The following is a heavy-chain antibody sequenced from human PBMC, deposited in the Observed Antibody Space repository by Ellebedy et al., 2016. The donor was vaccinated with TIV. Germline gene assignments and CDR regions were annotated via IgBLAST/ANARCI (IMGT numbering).Heavy chain of an antibody. J-gene: IGHJ4*02. CDR2: IYYSGST. CDR3: ARLYGPNSYYFDY. Sequence: SETLSLXCTVSGGSISSGGYYWSWIRQHPGKGLEWIGYIYYSGSTYYNPSLKSRVTISVDTSKNQFSLKLSSVTAADTAVYYCARLYGPNSYYFDYWGQGTLVTVSS. CDR1: GGSISSGGYY. V-gene: IGHV4-31*03. D-gene: IGHD2-2*02.